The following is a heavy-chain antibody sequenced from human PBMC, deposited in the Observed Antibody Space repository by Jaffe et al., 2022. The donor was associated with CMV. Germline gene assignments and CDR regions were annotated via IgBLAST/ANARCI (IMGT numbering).Heavy chain of an antibody. CDR2: ISGSGGST. CDR1: GFTFSSYA. CDR3: AKARPIVVVPAAAYYYYGMDV. D-gene: IGHD2-2*01. Sequence: EVQLLESGGGLVQPGGSLRLSCAASGFTFSSYAMSWVRQAPGKGLEWVSAISGSGGSTYYADSVKGRFTISRDNSKNTLYLQMNSLRAEDTAVYYCAKARPIVVVPAAAYYYYGMDVWGQGTTVTVSS. J-gene: IGHJ6*02. V-gene: IGHV3-23*01.